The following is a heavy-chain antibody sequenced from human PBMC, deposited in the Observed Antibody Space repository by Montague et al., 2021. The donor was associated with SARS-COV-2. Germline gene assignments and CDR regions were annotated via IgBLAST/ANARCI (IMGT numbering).Heavy chain of an antibody. D-gene: IGHD2-15*01. CDR3: ARGSGCSGGSCYSEWDPYYYYGMDV. Sequence: TLSLTCTVSGGSISSGKYYWSWIRQPAGKGLEWIGRMYTSGSTNYNPSLKSRVTISVDTSKNQFSLKLRSVTAADTAVYYCARGSGCSGGSCYSEWDPYYYYGMDVWGQGTTVTVSS. J-gene: IGHJ6*02. CDR2: MYTSGST. CDR1: GGSISSGKYY. V-gene: IGHV4-61*02.